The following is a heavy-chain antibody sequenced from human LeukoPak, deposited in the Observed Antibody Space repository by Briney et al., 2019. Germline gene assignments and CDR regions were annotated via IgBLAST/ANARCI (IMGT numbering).Heavy chain of an antibody. CDR1: GDSVSRNTVA. V-gene: IGHV6-1*01. CDR2: TYYRSQWYS. CDR3: VGYQVSQGRETTPFDY. J-gene: IGHJ4*02. Sequence: SQTLSLTCAISGDSVSRNTVAWNWIRQSPSRGLEWLGRTYYRSQWYSDYAESVKGRITINPDTSKNQFSLQLNSVTPEDTAVYYCVGYQVSQGRETTPFDYWGQGTLVTVSS. D-gene: IGHD1-14*01.